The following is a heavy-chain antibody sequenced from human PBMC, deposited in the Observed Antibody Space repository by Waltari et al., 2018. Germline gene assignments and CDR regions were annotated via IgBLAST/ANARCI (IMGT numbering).Heavy chain of an antibody. CDR1: GGSISSGGSY. Sequence: QVQLQESGPGLVKPSQTLSLTCPVSGGSISSGGSYWSCLRPHPGEGLEWLGYTYDMGSTYDHPAIKRGVTRAVDTSKSEFSVKLSSVTAADTAVYYCARRAADYYYYDMDVWGKGTTGTVSS. CDR2: TYDMGST. D-gene: IGHD6-25*01. CDR3: ARRAADYYYYDMDV. J-gene: IGHJ6*03. V-gene: IGHV4-31*03.